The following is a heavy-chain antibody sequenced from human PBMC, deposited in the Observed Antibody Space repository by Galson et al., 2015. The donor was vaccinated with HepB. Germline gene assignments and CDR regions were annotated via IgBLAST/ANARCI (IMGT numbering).Heavy chain of an antibody. J-gene: IGHJ4*02. D-gene: IGHD6-19*01. CDR3: AKGYSSGWDVDY. CDR1: GFTFSSYG. V-gene: IGHV3-30*18. Sequence: SLRLSCAASGFTFSSYGMHWVRQAPGKGLEWVAVISYDGSNKYYADSVKGRFTISRDNSKNTLYLQMNSLRAEDTAVYYCAKGYSSGWDVDYWGQGTLVTVSS. CDR2: ISYDGSNK.